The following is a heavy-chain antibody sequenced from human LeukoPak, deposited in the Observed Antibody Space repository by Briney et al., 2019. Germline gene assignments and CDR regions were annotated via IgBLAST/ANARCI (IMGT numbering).Heavy chain of an antibody. V-gene: IGHV1-2*04. CDR3: AREGRGSGSYYTFWFDP. CDR1: GYTFTGYY. J-gene: IGHJ5*02. CDR2: INPNSGGT. Sequence: ASVKLSCKASGYTFTGYYMHWVRQAPGQGLEWMGWINPNSGGTNYAQKFQGWVTMTRDTSISTAYMELSRLRSDDTAVYYCAREGRGSGSYYTFWFDPWGQGTLVTVSS. D-gene: IGHD3-10*01.